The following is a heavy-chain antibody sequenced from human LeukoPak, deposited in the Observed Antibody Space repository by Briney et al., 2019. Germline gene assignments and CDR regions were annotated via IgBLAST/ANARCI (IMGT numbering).Heavy chain of an antibody. D-gene: IGHD2-2*01. V-gene: IGHV5-51*01. CDR2: IYPGDSDT. J-gene: IGHJ4*02. CDR1: GYRFTSYW. CDR3: ARQRRYCSSTSCSTYIDY. Sequence: GESLKISCKGSGYRFTSYWIGWVRQMPGKGLEWMGIIYPGDSDTRYSPSFQGQVTISADKSISTAYLQWSSLKASDTAMYYCARQRRYCSSTSCSTYIDYWGQGTLVTVSS.